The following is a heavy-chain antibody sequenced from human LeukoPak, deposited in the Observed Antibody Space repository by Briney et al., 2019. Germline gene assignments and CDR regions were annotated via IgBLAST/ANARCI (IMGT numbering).Heavy chain of an antibody. D-gene: IGHD6-13*01. CDR2: IYGGGGST. V-gene: IGHV3-23*01. CDR1: GFTFSSNA. Sequence: GGSLRLSCAASGFTFSSNAMSWVRQAPGRGLEWVSAIYGGGGSTYYEDSVKGRFTTPRDKSKNTLYLQMNRLRAEDTAVYYCAKDGYSSSWYYFDYWGQGTLVTVSS. CDR3: AKDGYSSSWYYFDY. J-gene: IGHJ4*02.